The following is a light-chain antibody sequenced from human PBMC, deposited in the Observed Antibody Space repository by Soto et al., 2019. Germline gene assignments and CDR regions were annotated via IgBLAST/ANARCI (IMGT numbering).Light chain of an antibody. V-gene: IGKV1-27*01. J-gene: IGKJ1*01. CDR1: QGISNS. CDR3: QKYNSAPWT. CDR2: AAS. Sequence: DIQMTHSPSSLSASVGDRVTITCRASQGISNSLAWYQQKPGKVPKLLIYAASTLQSGVPSRFSGSGSGTDFTLTISSLQPEDVATYFCQKYNSAPWTFGQGTKVEIK.